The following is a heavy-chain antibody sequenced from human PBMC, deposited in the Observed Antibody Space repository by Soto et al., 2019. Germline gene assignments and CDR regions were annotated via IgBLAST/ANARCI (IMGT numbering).Heavy chain of an antibody. Sequence: SQTLSLTCAISGDSVSSNSAAWNWIRQSPSRGLEWLGRTYYRSKWYNDYAVSVKSRITINPDTSKNQFSLQLNSVTPEDTAVYYCARGPGYCSGGSCRGSGNWFDPWGQGTLVTVSS. V-gene: IGHV6-1*01. J-gene: IGHJ5*02. D-gene: IGHD2-15*01. CDR2: TYYRSKWYN. CDR1: GDSVSSNSAA. CDR3: ARGPGYCSGGSCRGSGNWFDP.